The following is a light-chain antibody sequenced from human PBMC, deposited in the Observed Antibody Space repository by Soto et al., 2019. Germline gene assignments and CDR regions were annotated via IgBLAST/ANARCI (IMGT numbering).Light chain of an antibody. J-gene: IGLJ1*01. CDR3: SSFTSSSTFV. CDR1: RSDVGRYNY. Sequence: QSALAQPASVSRSRGQSITISCNGTRSDVGRYNYVSWFQQHPGKVPNLIIYDVSNWPSGVFDRFSGSKSGNTASLTISGLHPEDEADYYCSSFTSSSTFVFGTGTKVTVL. CDR2: DVS. V-gene: IGLV2-14*03.